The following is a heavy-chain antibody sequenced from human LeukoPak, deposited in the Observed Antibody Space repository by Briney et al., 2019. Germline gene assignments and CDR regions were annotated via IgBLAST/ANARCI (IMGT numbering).Heavy chain of an antibody. Sequence: QTGGSLRLSCAASGFTFSSYAMTWVRQAPGKGLEWVSAITGSGDSAYYSDSVKGRFTISRDQSKSTVYLQMTSLRAEDTAVYYCAKEYCSGGSCYYYWGQGTLVTVSS. J-gene: IGHJ4*02. V-gene: IGHV3-23*01. CDR3: AKEYCSGGSCYYY. CDR1: GFTFSSYA. CDR2: ITGSGDSA. D-gene: IGHD2-15*01.